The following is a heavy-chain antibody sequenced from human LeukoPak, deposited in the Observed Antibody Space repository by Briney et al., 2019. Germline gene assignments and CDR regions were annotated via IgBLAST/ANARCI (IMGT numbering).Heavy chain of an antibody. V-gene: IGHV2-26*01. CDR2: IFSSDQY. D-gene: IGHD6-19*01. CDR1: GFSLSTSRMG. Sequence: SGPTPVNPTETLTLTCTVSGFSLSTSRMGVSWIRQPPGKALEWLAHIFSSDQYFITTSLKSRLTISKDTSKSQVVLTMTNMDPLDTATYFCAREIPGVAVSGLLFDSWGQGILVTVSS. J-gene: IGHJ4*02. CDR3: AREIPGVAVSGLLFDS.